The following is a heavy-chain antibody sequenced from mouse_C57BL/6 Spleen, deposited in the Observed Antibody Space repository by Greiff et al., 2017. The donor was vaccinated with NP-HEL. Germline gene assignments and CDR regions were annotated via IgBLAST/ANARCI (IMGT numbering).Heavy chain of an antibody. Sequence: VKLMESGAELARPGASVKLSCKASGYTFTSYGISWVKQRTGQGLEWIGEIYPRSGNTYYNEKFKGKATLTADKSSSTAYMELRSLTSEDSAVYFCARGSGGYWGQGTTLTVSS. V-gene: IGHV1-81*01. J-gene: IGHJ2*01. D-gene: IGHD1-1*01. CDR2: IYPRSGNT. CDR1: GYTFTSYG. CDR3: ARGSGGY.